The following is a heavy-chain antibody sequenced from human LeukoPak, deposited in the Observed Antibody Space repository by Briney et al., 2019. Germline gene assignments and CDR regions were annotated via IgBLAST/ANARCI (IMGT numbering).Heavy chain of an antibody. D-gene: IGHD3-9*01. J-gene: IGHJ4*02. CDR3: ARDRGYDILTGPDY. Sequence: ASVKVSCKASGYTFTSYGISWVRQAPGQGLEWMGWISAYNGNTNYAQKLQGRVTMTTDTSTSTAYMELRSLRSDDTAVYYCARDRGYDILTGPDYWGQGTLVTVSS. V-gene: IGHV1-18*01. CDR2: ISAYNGNT. CDR1: GYTFTSYG.